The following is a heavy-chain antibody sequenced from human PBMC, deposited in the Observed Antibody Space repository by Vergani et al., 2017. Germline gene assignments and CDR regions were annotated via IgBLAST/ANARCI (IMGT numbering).Heavy chain of an antibody. CDR2: IGTAGDT. CDR1: GFTFSSYA. V-gene: IGHV3-13*01. Sequence: EVQLLESGGGLVQPGGSLRLSCAASGFTFSSYAMSWVRQAPGKGLEWVSAIGTAGDTYYPGSVKGRFTISRENAKNSLYLQMNSLRAGDTAVYYCARGRGRSTKSQLGELSFIQYGDAFDIWGQGTMVTVSS. J-gene: IGHJ3*02. D-gene: IGHD3-16*02. CDR3: ARGRGRSTKSQLGELSFIQYGDAFDI.